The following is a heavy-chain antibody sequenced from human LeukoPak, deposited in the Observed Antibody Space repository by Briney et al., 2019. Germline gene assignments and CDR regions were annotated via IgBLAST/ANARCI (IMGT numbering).Heavy chain of an antibody. CDR2: IWYDGSNK. Sequence: PGGSLRLSCAASGFTFSSYAMYWVRQAPGKGLEWVTIIWYDGSNKNYADSVKGRFTTSRDNSKNTLYLQMNSLRAEDTAVCYCARGAYCSGGRCPGAFDIWGQGTMVTVSS. CDR3: ARGAYCSGGRCPGAFDI. CDR1: GFTFSSYA. J-gene: IGHJ3*02. V-gene: IGHV3-33*01. D-gene: IGHD2-15*01.